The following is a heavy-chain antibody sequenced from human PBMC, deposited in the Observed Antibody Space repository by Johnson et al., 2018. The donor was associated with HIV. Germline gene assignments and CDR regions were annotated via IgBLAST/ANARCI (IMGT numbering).Heavy chain of an antibody. V-gene: IGHV3-30*04. J-gene: IGHJ3*02. Sequence: QMLLVESGGGVVQPGRSLRLSCAASGFNFSSYAMHWVRQAPGKGLEWVAIISYDGSNKYYADSVKGRFTISRDNSKNTLYLQMNSLRAEDTAVYYCAKVNRMEQWLAGGGAFDIWGQGTMVTVSS. CDR2: ISYDGSNK. CDR3: AKVNRMEQWLAGGGAFDI. CDR1: GFNFSSYA. D-gene: IGHD6-19*01.